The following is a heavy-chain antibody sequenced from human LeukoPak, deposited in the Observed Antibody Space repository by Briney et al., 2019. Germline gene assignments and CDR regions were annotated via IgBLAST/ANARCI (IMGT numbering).Heavy chain of an antibody. V-gene: IGHV3-23*01. D-gene: IGHD6-6*01. J-gene: IGHJ6*03. CDR3: AKEPRYSSSNYYYYYMDV. CDR2: ISGSGDST. CDR1: GFTFSSYA. Sequence: GGSLRLSCAASGFTFSSYAMTWVRQAPGKGLEWVSGISGSGDSTYYADPVKGRFTISRDSSKKTLYLQMNSLRAEDTAVYYCAKEPRYSSSNYYYYYMDVWGKGTTVTVSS.